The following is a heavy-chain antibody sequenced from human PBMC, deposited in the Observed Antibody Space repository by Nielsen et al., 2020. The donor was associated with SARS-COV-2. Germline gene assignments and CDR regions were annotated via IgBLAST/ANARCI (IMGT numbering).Heavy chain of an antibody. D-gene: IGHD3-22*01. Sequence: ASVKVSCKASGYTFTSYGISWVRRAPGQGLEWMGWISAYNGNTNYAQKLQGRVTMTTDTSTSTAYMELRSLRSDDTAVYYCARGYYYDSSGYYYLTPDYWGQGTLVTVSS. CDR2: ISAYNGNT. CDR1: GYTFTSYG. J-gene: IGHJ4*02. V-gene: IGHV1-18*04. CDR3: ARGYYYDSSGYYYLTPDY.